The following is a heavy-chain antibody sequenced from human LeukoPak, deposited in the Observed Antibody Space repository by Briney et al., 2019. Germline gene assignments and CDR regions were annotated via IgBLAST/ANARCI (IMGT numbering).Heavy chain of an antibody. CDR1: GGSFSGYY. J-gene: IGHJ5*02. CDR3: ASIYYDILTGYGWFDP. V-gene: IGHV4-34*01. D-gene: IGHD3-9*01. CDR2: INHSGST. Sequence: KPSETLSLTCAVYGGSFSGYYWSWIRQPPGKGLEWIGEINHSGSTNYNPSLKSRVTISVDTSKNQFSLKLSSVTAADTAVYYCASIYYDILTGYGWFDPWGQGTLVTVSS.